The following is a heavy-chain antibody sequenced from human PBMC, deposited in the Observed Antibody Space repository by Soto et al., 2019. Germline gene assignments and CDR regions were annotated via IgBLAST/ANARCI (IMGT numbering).Heavy chain of an antibody. CDR2: IYYSGST. Sequence: SETLSLTCTVSGGSISGGDYYWSWIRQPPGKGLEWIGYIYYSGSTSYNASLKSRTSISADPSNNQFSLKLHSLTAADTAVYFCGTMPIVVEPAPMDVWGPGTSVT. CDR1: GGSISGGDYY. J-gene: IGHJ6*02. V-gene: IGHV4-30-4*01. D-gene: IGHD2-2*01. CDR3: GTMPIVVEPAPMDV.